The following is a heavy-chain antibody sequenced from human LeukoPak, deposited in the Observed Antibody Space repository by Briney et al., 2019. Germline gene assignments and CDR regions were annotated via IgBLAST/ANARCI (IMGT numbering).Heavy chain of an antibody. CDR2: ISYDGSNK. J-gene: IGHJ3*02. D-gene: IGHD1-20*01. CDR3: ASSFPHITGTITDAFDI. CDR1: GFTFSSYA. Sequence: GGSLRLPCAATGFTFSSYAMHWVRQAPGKGLEWVAVISYDGSNKYYADSVKGRFTISRDNSKNTLYLQMNSLRAEDTALYYCASSFPHITGTITDAFDIWGQGTMVTVSS. V-gene: IGHV3-30*04.